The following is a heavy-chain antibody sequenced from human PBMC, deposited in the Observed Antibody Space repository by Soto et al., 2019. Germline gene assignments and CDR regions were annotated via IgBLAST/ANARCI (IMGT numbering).Heavy chain of an antibody. V-gene: IGHV3-23*01. CDR3: AEGGFYDGFDY. D-gene: IGHD5-12*01. Sequence: EVQLLESGGDLVQPGGSLRLSCVASGFTFNNFAMSWVRQAPGKGLEWVSSITSSSDRTYYAASVKGRFTISRDNSKNTLFLQMNSLTAEDTAVYYCAEGGFYDGFDYWGQGTLVTVSS. CDR2: ITSSSDRT. J-gene: IGHJ4*02. CDR1: GFTFNNFA.